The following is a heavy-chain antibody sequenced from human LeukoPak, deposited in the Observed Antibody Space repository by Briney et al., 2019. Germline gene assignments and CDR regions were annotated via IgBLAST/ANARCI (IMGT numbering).Heavy chain of an antibody. Sequence: ASVKVSCKASGYTFSSCAINWVRQAPGQGLEYMGWIDTKTGNPTYAQGFTGRFVFSLDTSVSTVYLQISSLKAEDTAVYYCAIHPSDSSGYFSYWGQGALVTVSP. CDR3: AIHPSDSSGYFSY. CDR1: GYTFSSCA. V-gene: IGHV7-4-1*02. J-gene: IGHJ4*02. CDR2: IDTKTGNP. D-gene: IGHD3-22*01.